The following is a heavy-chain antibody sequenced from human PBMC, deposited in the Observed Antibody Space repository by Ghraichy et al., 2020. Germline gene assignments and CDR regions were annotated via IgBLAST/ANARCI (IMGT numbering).Heavy chain of an antibody. CDR2: IFWNDDK. J-gene: IGHJ5*02. Sequence: SGPTLVHPTQTLTLTCSFSGFSLSTVSVGVGWIRQPPGKALEWLALIFWNDDKRYSPSLKSRLTLTKDTSKNQVVLTMTNVDPLDTATYYCAHNRRGYFDPWGQGALVTVSS. V-gene: IGHV2-5*01. D-gene: IGHD3-22*01. CDR1: GFSLSTVSVG. CDR3: AHNRRGYFDP.